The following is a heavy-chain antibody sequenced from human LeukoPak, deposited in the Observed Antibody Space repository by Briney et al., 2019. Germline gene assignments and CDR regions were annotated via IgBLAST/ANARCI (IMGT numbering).Heavy chain of an antibody. V-gene: IGHV3-48*02. CDR2: ISSSSTI. J-gene: IGHJ4*02. CDR1: GFTFSSYS. Sequence: GGSLRLSCVASGFTFSSYSMNWVRQAPGKGLEWVSYISSSSTIYYADSVQGRFTISRDNAKKSLYLQMNSLRDEDTAVYYCARDVLYGDYFDYWGQGTLVTVSS. D-gene: IGHD4-17*01. CDR3: ARDVLYGDYFDY.